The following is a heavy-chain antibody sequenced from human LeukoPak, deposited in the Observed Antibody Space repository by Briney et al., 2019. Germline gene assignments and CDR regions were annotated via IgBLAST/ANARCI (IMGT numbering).Heavy chain of an antibody. Sequence: PSETLTLTCTVSGASITAYYWTWIRQSAGEGLEFIGRIYSTGDTDHNYNPSLASRVTISGDTSKNQVSPRLKSVTAADTAVYYCARDRPDGYTHGHYYYNMDVWGKGTTVTVSS. D-gene: IGHD5-18*01. CDR2: IYSTGDTDH. J-gene: IGHJ6*03. CDR1: GASITAYY. CDR3: ARDRPDGYTHGHYYYNMDV. V-gene: IGHV4-4*07.